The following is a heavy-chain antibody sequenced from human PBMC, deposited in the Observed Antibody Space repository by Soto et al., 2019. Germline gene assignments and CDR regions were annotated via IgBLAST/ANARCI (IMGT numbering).Heavy chain of an antibody. D-gene: IGHD6-13*01. J-gene: IGHJ5*02. V-gene: IGHV2-26*04. CDR1: GFSLSNAGLG. CDR3: ASTYTTSWYWFDP. Sequence: QVTVKESGPVLVKPTETLTLTCTVSGFSLSNAGLGVSWIRQPPGKALEWLAHIFSNDEKSYRTSLKSRLTISKDTSKIQVVLTMTNMDPVDTATYYCASTYTTSWYWFDPWGQGTLVTVSS. CDR2: IFSNDEK.